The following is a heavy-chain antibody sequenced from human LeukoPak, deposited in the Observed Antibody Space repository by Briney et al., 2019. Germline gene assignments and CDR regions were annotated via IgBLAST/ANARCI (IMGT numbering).Heavy chain of an antibody. V-gene: IGHV4-34*01. CDR2: INHSGST. J-gene: IGHJ4*02. Sequence: PSETLSLTCAVYGGSFSGYYWSWIRQPPGKGLEWIGEINHSGSTNYNPSLKSRATISVDTSKNQFSLKLSSVTAADTAVYYCARSRWEVDYWGQGTLVTVSS. CDR3: ARSRWEVDY. D-gene: IGHD6-13*01. CDR1: GGSFSGYY.